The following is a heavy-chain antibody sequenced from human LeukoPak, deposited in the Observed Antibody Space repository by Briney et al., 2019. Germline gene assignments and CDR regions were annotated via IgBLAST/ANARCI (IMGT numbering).Heavy chain of an antibody. CDR1: GFTFSGYA. D-gene: IGHD5-18*01. Sequence: GGSLRLSCVASGFTFSGYAMHWVRQAPGRGLEWMAVIWSDGSKTYYADSLKGRFTISRDNSKNTLYLQMNSLRAEDTAVYYCARDLAMGSPFDYWGQGTLVTVSS. CDR2: IWSDGSKT. V-gene: IGHV3-33*01. J-gene: IGHJ4*02. CDR3: ARDLAMGSPFDY.